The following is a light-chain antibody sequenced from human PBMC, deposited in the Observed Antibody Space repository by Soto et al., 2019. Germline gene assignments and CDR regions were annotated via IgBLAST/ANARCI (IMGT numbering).Light chain of an antibody. CDR1: QSVSSSY. CDR3: QQRASWVT. Sequence: DIVLTQSPGTLSLSPGERATLSCRASQSVSSSYVAWYQQKPGQAPRLLIYDASNRATGIPARFSGSGSGTDFTLTISSLEPEDFAVYYCQQRASWVTFGQGTRLEI. CDR2: DAS. V-gene: IGKV3-11*01. J-gene: IGKJ5*01.